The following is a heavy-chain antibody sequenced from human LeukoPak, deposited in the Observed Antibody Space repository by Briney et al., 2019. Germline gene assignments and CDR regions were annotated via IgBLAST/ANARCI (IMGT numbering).Heavy chain of an antibody. CDR1: EFTFSTYW. V-gene: IGHV3-7*01. CDR2: IKQDGSEK. Sequence: GGSLRLSCAASEFTFSTYWMTWVRQAPGKGLEWVADIKQDGSEKYYVDSVKGRFTISRQNAKNSLFLQMNSLRAEDTAVYYCAELGITMIGGVWGKGTTVTISS. D-gene: IGHD3-10*02. J-gene: IGHJ6*04. CDR3: AELGITMIGGV.